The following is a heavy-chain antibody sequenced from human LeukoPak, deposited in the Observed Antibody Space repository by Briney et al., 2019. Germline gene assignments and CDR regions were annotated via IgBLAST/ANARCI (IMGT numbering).Heavy chain of an antibody. CDR2: ISDSGST. V-gene: IGHV4-59*01. CDR1: GGSINFYY. Sequence: PSETLSLTCTGSGGSINFYYWSWIRQPPGKGLEWIGYISDSGSTNYNPSLKSRVTISVQTSKNQFSLKMRSVTAADTAVYYCARAQYGGYYGMDVWGQGTTVTVSS. D-gene: IGHD2-8*01. J-gene: IGHJ6*02. CDR3: ARAQYGGYYGMDV.